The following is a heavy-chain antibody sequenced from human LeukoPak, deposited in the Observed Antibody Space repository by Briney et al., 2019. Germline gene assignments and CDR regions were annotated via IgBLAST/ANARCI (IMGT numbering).Heavy chain of an antibody. CDR3: AKDSSGWYRDAFDI. CDR1: GYTFTSYA. J-gene: IGHJ3*02. Sequence: ASVKVSCKASGYTFTSYAMNWVRQAPGQGLEWMGWINTNTGNPTYAQGFTGRFVFSLDTSVSTAYLQISSLKAEDTAVYYCAKDSSGWYRDAFDIWGQGTMVTVSS. CDR2: INTNTGNP. V-gene: IGHV7-4-1*02. D-gene: IGHD6-19*01.